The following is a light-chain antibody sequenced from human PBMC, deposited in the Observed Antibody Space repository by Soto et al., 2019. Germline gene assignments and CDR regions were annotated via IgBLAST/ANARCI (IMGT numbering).Light chain of an antibody. CDR1: SSDIGDYDY. CDR2: DVS. CDR3: CSHAGSFTAV. J-gene: IGLJ2*01. V-gene: IGLV2-11*01. Sequence: QSALTQPRSVSGSPGQSVTISCTGTSSDIGDYDYVSWYQQHPGKAPKLMIYDVSERPSGVPDRFSGSKSGNTASLTIFGLQVDDEADYYCCSHAGSFTAVFGGGTKLTVL.